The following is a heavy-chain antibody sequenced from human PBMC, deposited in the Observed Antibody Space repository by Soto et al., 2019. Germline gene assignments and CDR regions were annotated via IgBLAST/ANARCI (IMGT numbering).Heavy chain of an antibody. CDR1: GFTFSNAW. V-gene: IGHV3-15*01. Sequence: LRLSCAASGFTFSNAWMSWVRQAPGKGLEWVGRIKSKTDGGTTDYAAPVKGRFTISRDDSKNTLYLQMNSLKTEDTAVYYCTTGPVYPYGSGPLDVWGKGTTVTVSS. CDR2: IKSKTDGGTT. J-gene: IGHJ6*04. D-gene: IGHD3-10*01. CDR3: TTGPVYPYGSGPLDV.